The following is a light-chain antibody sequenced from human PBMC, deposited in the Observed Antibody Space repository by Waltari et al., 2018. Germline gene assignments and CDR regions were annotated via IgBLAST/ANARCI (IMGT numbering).Light chain of an antibody. J-gene: IGLJ1*01. CDR1: SLRSYY. CDR3: SSRDSGAHRHV. Sequence: SSELTQDPAVSVAFGQTVRITCQGYSLRSYYSTWYQQKAGQAPILVIYGQNNRPSGIPDRFSGSYSGRTASLTITGAQAEDEADYYCSSRDSGAHRHVFGTGTKVTVL. V-gene: IGLV3-19*01. CDR2: GQN.